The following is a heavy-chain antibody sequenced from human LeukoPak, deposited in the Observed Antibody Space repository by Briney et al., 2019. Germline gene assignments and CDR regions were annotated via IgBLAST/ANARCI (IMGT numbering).Heavy chain of an antibody. CDR1: GYTLTELS. Sequence: ASVKVSCKVSGYTLTELSMHWVRQAPGKGLEWMGGFDPEDGETIYAQKFQGRATMTEDTSTDTAYMELSSLRSEDTAVYYCAITGTTTLTLDYWGQGTLVTVSS. V-gene: IGHV1-24*01. D-gene: IGHD1-7*01. CDR3: AITGTTTLTLDY. CDR2: FDPEDGET. J-gene: IGHJ4*02.